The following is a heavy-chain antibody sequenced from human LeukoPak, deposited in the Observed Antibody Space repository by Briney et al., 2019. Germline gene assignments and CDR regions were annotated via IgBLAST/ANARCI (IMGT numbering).Heavy chain of an antibody. V-gene: IGHV3-48*03. CDR3: ARVGSSWYSGIDY. J-gene: IGHJ4*02. Sequence: PGGSLRLSCAASGFTFSSYEMNWVRQAPGKGLEWVSYISSSGSTIYYADSVKGRFTISRDNAKNSLYLQMNSLRAEDTAVYYCARVGSSWYSGIDYWGQGTLVTVSS. CDR1: GFTFSSYE. D-gene: IGHD6-13*01. CDR2: ISSSGSTI.